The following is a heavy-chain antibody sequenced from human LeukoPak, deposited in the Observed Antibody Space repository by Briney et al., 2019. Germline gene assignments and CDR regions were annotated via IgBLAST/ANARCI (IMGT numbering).Heavy chain of an antibody. CDR3: ARGPNYRAGRADY. Sequence: PSETLSLTCAVYGGSFSGYYWSWIRQPPGKGLEWIGEINHSGSTNYNPSLKSRVTISVDTSKNQFSLKLSSVTAADTAVYYCARGPNYRAGRADYWGQGTLVTVSP. V-gene: IGHV4-34*01. CDR1: GGSFSGYY. CDR2: INHSGST. J-gene: IGHJ4*02. D-gene: IGHD1-1*01.